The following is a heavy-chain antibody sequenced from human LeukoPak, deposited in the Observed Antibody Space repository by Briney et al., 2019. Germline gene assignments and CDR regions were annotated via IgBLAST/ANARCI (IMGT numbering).Heavy chain of an antibody. J-gene: IGHJ4*02. CDR1: GGSFSGYY. V-gene: IGHV4-34*01. CDR3: ARAPSFYGSGSYPMYYFDY. D-gene: IGHD3-10*01. CDR2: INHSGST. Sequence: TTSETLSLTCAVYGGSFSGYYWSWIRQPPGKGLEWIGEINHSGSTNYNPSLKSRVTISVDTSKNQFSLKLCSVTAADTAVYYCARAPSFYGSGSYPMYYFDYWGQGTLVTVSS.